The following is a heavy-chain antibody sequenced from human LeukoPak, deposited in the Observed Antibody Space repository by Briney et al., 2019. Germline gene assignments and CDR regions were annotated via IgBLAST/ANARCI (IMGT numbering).Heavy chain of an antibody. CDR3: ASTEYSGYDWPSYFDY. V-gene: IGHV4-30-2*01. Sequence: PSQTLSLTCAVSGGSISSGGYSWSWLRQPPGKGLEWIGYIYHSGSTYYNPSLKSRVTISVDRSKSQFSLKLSSVTAADTAVYYCASTEYSGYDWPSYFDYWGQGTLVTVSS. D-gene: IGHD5-12*01. CDR1: GGSISSGGYS. CDR2: IYHSGST. J-gene: IGHJ4*02.